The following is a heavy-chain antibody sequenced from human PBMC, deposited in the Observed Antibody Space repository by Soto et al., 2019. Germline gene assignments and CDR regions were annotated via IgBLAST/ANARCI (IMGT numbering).Heavy chain of an antibody. V-gene: IGHV4-39*01. CDR2: IYYSGST. CDR1: GGSISSSSYY. CDR3: ARLGWFGELLYGEADY. D-gene: IGHD3-10*01. Sequence: PSETLSLTCTVSGGSISSSSYYWGWIRQPPGKGLEWIGSIYYSGSTYYNPSLKSRVTISVDTSKNQFSLKLSSVTAADTAVYYFARLGWFGELLYGEADYWGQGTLVTVS. J-gene: IGHJ4*02.